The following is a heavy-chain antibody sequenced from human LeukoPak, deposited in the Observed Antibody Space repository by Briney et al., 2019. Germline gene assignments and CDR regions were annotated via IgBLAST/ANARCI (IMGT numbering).Heavy chain of an antibody. J-gene: IGHJ4*02. D-gene: IGHD5-18*01. CDR1: GYPFSNYD. CDR2: ISAYNGNT. Sequence: ASVKVSCKASGYPFSNYDINWVRQAPGQGLEWMGWISAYNGNTNYAQKLQGRVTMTTDTSTSTAYMELRSLRSDDTAVYYCARDHFVDTAMVLSDYWGQGTLVTVSS. CDR3: ARDHFVDTAMVLSDY. V-gene: IGHV1-18*01.